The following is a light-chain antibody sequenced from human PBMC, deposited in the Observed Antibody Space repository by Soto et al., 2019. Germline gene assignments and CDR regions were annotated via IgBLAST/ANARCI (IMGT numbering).Light chain of an antibody. Sequence: DIQLTQSPSTLFASVGDRVTITCRASQSISSWLAWYQQKPGKALKLLLYKPSSLESGVPSRFTGSGSGTAFTLTISSLQPDDFATDYCQQYNSYVYTFGQGTKLYIK. J-gene: IGKJ2*01. CDR1: QSISSW. V-gene: IGKV1-5*03. CDR3: QQYNSYVYT. CDR2: KPS.